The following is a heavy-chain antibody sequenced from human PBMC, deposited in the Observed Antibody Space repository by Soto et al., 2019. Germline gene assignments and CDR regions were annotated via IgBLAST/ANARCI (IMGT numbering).Heavy chain of an antibody. CDR1: GGSIRSSSYY. J-gene: IGHJ4*02. D-gene: IGHD5-18*01. Sequence: QLQLQESGPGLVKPSETLSLTCTVSGGSIRSSSYYWGWIRQPPGKGLEWIGSIYYSGSTYYSPSLKSRVTMSVDTSKNQFSLKLSSVTAADTAVYYCAREDRGYSYDYVGGYWGQGTLVTVSS. CDR3: AREDRGYSYDYVGGY. V-gene: IGHV4-39*02. CDR2: IYYSGST.